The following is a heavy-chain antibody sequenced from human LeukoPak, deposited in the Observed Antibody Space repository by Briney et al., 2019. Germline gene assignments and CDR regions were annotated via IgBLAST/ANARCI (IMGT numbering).Heavy chain of an antibody. CDR2: IKQDGSEK. CDR1: GFTFSNYW. CDR3: SKDLFQWLVQGGAFNI. V-gene: IGHV3-7*01. Sequence: PGGSLRLSCEASGFTFSNYWMSWVRQAPGKGREWVANIKQDGSEKNYVDSVKGRFTISRDNAKNSLYLQMSSLRAEDTAVYYCSKDLFQWLVQGGAFNIWGQGTMVTVSS. D-gene: IGHD6-19*01. J-gene: IGHJ3*02.